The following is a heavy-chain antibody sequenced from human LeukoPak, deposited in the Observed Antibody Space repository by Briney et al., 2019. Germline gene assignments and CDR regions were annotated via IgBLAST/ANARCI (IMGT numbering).Heavy chain of an antibody. Sequence: GGSLRLSCAASGFTFSSYGMHWVRQAPGKGLEWVAVISYDGSNKYYADSVKGRFTISRDNSKNTLYLQMNSLRAEDTAVYYCANCLVAGSWLPVDYWGQGTLVTVSS. CDR2: ISYDGSNK. V-gene: IGHV3-30*18. D-gene: IGHD6-19*01. J-gene: IGHJ4*02. CDR1: GFTFSSYG. CDR3: ANCLVAGSWLPVDY.